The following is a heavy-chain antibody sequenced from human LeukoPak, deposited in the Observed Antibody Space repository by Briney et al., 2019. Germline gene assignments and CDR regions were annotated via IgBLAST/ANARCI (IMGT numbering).Heavy chain of an antibody. CDR3: SRGLGLWVGEILKPSFDY. J-gene: IGHJ4*02. CDR1: VGSISSSSYY. Sequence: PESLSLTCTLSVGSISSSSYYWGWIRQPPGKGLEWIGSIYFSVSTYYNPPLKTRVPTSVATSKNQFSRKLSSVTPRPTPGCYYSRGLGLWVGEILKPSFDYWGQGTLVTVSS. D-gene: IGHD3-10*01. V-gene: IGHV4-39*07. CDR2: IYFSVST.